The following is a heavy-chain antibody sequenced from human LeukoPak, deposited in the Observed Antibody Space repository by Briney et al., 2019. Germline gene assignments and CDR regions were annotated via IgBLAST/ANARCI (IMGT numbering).Heavy chain of an antibody. D-gene: IGHD6-13*01. V-gene: IGHV1-18*01. CDR2: ISAYNGNT. CDR3: ASSHTGGHSSSWYEIDY. J-gene: IGHJ4*02. Sequence: GASVKVSCKASGYTFTSYGISWVRQAPGQGLEWMGWISAYNGNTNYAQKLQGRVTMTTGTSTSTAYMELRSLRSDDTAVYYCASSHTGGHSSSWYEIDYWGQGTLVTVSS. CDR1: GYTFTSYG.